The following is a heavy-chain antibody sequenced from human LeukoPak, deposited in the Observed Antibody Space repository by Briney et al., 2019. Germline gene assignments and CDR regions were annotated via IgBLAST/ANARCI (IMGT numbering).Heavy chain of an antibody. CDR1: GFTFSTFA. CDR3: AKARYCSGGSCYDYFDY. V-gene: IGHV3-23*01. CDR2: ISGGGSRT. D-gene: IGHD2-15*01. Sequence: GGSLRLSCAASGFTFSTFAMTWVRQAPGKGLEWVTAISGGGSRTYYADSAKGRFTISRDNSKNTLYLQMNSLRADDTAVYHCAKARYCSGGSCYDYFDYWGQGTLVTVSS. J-gene: IGHJ4*02.